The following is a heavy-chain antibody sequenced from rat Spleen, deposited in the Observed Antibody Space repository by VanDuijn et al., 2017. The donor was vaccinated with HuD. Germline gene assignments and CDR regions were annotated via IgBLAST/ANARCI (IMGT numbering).Heavy chain of an antibody. CDR2: LSYDATAP. CDR1: GFTFSDYY. V-gene: IGHV5-29*01. D-gene: IGHD1-11*01. Sequence: EVQLVESDGGLVQPGRSLKLSCAASGFTFSDYYMAWVRQPPTKGLEWVATLSYDATAPYYRDSVKGRFTVSRDNEQNILYLQMDSLRSEDTATYYCSRGGATRFDYWGQGVMVTVSS. J-gene: IGHJ2*01. CDR3: SRGGATRFDY.